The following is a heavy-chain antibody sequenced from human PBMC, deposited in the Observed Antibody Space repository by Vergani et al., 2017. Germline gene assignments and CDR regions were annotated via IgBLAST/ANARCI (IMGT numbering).Heavy chain of an antibody. Sequence: EVPLVQSGAEVKKPGESLRISCKGSGYSFTSYWISWARQMSGKGLEWMGRIDPIDSYNNYSPSFQGHVTISADKYISTAYLQWSSLKVSDAAMYYCARVGWSYYDSSGYYYAQGYWFDPWGQGTLVTVSS. CDR2: IDPIDSYN. J-gene: IGHJ5*02. V-gene: IGHV5-10-1*03. CDR1: GYSFTSYW. D-gene: IGHD3-22*01. CDR3: ARVGWSYYDSSGYYYAQGYWFDP.